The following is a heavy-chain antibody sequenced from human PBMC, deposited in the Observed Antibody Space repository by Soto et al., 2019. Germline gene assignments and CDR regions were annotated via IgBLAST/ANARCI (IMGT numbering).Heavy chain of an antibody. Sequence: GASVKVSCKASGYTFTGYYMHWVRQAPGQGLEWMGWINPNSGGTNYAQKFQGWVTMTRDTSISTAYMELSRLRSEDTAVYYCHQLWFGELGPIDYWGQGTLVTVSS. V-gene: IGHV1-2*04. J-gene: IGHJ4*02. CDR3: HQLWFGELGPIDY. D-gene: IGHD3-10*01. CDR2: INPNSGGT. CDR1: GYTFTGYY.